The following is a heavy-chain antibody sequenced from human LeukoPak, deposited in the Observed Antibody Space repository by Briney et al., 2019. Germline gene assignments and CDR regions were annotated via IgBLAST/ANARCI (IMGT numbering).Heavy chain of an antibody. CDR1: GGSISSSSYY. CDR3: AREARVRGILWSRGCDS. D-gene: IGHD3-10*01. CDR2: IYYSGST. V-gene: IGHV4-39*07. Sequence: SETLSLTCTVSGGSISSSSYYWGWIRQPPGKGLEWIGSIYYSGSTYYNPSLKSRVTISVDTSKNQFSLKLSSVTAADTAVYFCAREARVRGILWSRGCDSWGQGTLVTVSS. J-gene: IGHJ4*02.